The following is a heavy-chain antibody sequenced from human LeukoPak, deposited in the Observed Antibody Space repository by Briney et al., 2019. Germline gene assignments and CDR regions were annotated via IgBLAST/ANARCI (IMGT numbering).Heavy chain of an antibody. J-gene: IGHJ4*02. CDR1: GFTFSGSA. Sequence: GGSLRLSCAASGFTFSGSAMHWVRQASGKGLEWVGRIRSKTNNYATEYAVSVKGRFLISRDDSKNTVFLQMNSPTTEDTAVYYCTRLRGEKASGDYWGQGTLVTVSS. CDR2: IRSKTNNYAT. D-gene: IGHD3-10*01. V-gene: IGHV3-73*01. CDR3: TRLRGEKASGDY.